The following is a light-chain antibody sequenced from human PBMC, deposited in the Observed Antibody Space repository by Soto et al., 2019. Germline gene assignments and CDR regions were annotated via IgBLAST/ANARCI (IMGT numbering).Light chain of an antibody. Sequence: EIVLTQSPATLSLSPGERATLSCRASPSVTNYLAWYQQKPGQAPSLLIYGASTRATGVPDRFSGTGSGTEFTLTISSLKSEDYAVYYCQQYKSWPPITFGQGTRLEI. CDR3: QQYKSWPPIT. J-gene: IGKJ5*01. CDR1: PSVTNY. V-gene: IGKV3-15*01. CDR2: GAS.